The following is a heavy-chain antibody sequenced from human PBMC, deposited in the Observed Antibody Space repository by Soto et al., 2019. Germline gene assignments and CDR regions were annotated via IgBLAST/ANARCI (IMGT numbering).Heavy chain of an antibody. CDR1: GYSFTSYW. D-gene: IGHD2-2*01. Sequence: GESLKISCKGSGYSFTSYWIGWVRQMPGKGLEWMGIIYPGDSDTRYSPSFQGQVTISADKSISTAYLQWSSLKASDTAMYYCARVVPAAIGYYYYMDVWGKGTTVTVSS. J-gene: IGHJ6*03. CDR3: ARVVPAAIGYYYYMDV. V-gene: IGHV5-51*01. CDR2: IYPGDSDT.